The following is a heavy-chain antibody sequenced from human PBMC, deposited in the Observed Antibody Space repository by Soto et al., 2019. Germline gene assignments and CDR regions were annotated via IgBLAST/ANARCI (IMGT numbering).Heavy chain of an antibody. V-gene: IGHV3-23*01. J-gene: IGHJ6*02. CDR1: GFTFSSYA. Sequence: GGSLRLSCAASGFTFSSYAMSWVRQAPGKGLEWVSAISGSGGSTYSADSVKGRFTISRDNSKNTLYLQMNSLRAEDTAVYYCARLNTILRYYYCRMDVWGQGTTVTVSS. CDR2: ISGSGGST. CDR3: ARLNTILRYYYCRMDV. D-gene: IGHD3-9*01.